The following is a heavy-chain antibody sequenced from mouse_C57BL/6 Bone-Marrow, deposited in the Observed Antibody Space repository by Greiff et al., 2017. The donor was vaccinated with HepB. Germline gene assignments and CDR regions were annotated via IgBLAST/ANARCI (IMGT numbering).Heavy chain of an antibody. V-gene: IGHV1-52*01. CDR1: GYTFTSYW. J-gene: IGHJ3*01. CDR3: AIIYYGYDGFAY. D-gene: IGHD2-2*01. CDR2: IDPSDSET. Sequence: QVQLQQSGAELVRPGSSVKLSCKASGYTFTSYWMHWVKQRPIQGLEWIGNIDPSDSETHYNQKFKDKATLTVDKSSSTAYMQLSSLTSEDSAVYYCAIIYYGYDGFAYWGQGTLVTVSA.